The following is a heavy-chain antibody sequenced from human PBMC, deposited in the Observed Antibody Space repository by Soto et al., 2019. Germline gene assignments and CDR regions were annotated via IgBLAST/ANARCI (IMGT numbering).Heavy chain of an antibody. V-gene: IGHV1-69*01. J-gene: IGHJ4*02. CDR3: GGGRIGAACYDY. Sequence: QVQLVQSGAEVKKPGSSVKVSCKASGGTFSSYAISWVRQAPGQGLEWMGGIIPIFGTANYAEKFQGRVKITADAYTSTAYMEVSRLESEATAGYCCGGGRIGAACYDYWGQGTLVTVSS. CDR2: IIPIFGTA. D-gene: IGHD6-13*01. CDR1: GGTFSSYA.